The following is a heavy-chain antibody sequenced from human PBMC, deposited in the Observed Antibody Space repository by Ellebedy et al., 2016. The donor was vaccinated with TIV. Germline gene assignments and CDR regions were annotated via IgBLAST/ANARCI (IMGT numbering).Heavy chain of an antibody. Sequence: GESLKISCAASGFTFSSYWMRWVRQAPGKGLVWVSRINSDGSSTSYADSVKGRFTISRDNAKNTLYLQMNSLRAEDTAVYYCARDYDILTGYYKGGYYYYGMDVWGQGTTVTVSS. CDR2: INSDGSST. CDR3: ARDYDILTGYYKGGYYYYGMDV. V-gene: IGHV3-74*01. J-gene: IGHJ6*02. CDR1: GFTFSSYW. D-gene: IGHD3-9*01.